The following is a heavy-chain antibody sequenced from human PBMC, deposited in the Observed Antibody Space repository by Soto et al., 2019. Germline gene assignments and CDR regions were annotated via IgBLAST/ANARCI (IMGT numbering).Heavy chain of an antibody. Sequence: GGSLRLSCAASGFTFSSYAMSWVRQAPGKGLEWVSTISGSGGSTYYADSVKGRFTISRDNSKNALYLQMNSLRAEDTAVYYCAKPNGYSTVTLFDPWGQGTLVTVSS. J-gene: IGHJ5*02. CDR2: ISGSGGST. CDR3: AKPNGYSTVTLFDP. CDR1: GFTFSSYA. D-gene: IGHD4-4*01. V-gene: IGHV3-23*01.